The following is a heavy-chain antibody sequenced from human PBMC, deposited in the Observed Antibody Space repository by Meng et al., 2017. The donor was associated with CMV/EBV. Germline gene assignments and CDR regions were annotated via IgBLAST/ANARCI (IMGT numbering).Heavy chain of an antibody. D-gene: IGHD6-13*01. Sequence: ASAKVSCKASGYFFISYDINWVRQATGQGLEWMRWMNPNSGNTGYAQKFQGRVTITRNTSISTAYMELSSLRSEDTAVYYCARSLGARRTGIAEAGFDYWGQGTLVTVSS. CDR3: ARSLGARRTGIAEAGFDY. CDR2: MNPNSGNT. V-gene: IGHV1-8*03. CDR1: GYFFISYD. J-gene: IGHJ4*02.